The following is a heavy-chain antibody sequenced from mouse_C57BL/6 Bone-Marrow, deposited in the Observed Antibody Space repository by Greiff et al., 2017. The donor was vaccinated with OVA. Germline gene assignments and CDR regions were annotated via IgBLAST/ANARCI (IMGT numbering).Heavy chain of an antibody. V-gene: IGHV5-4*01. CDR3: ARAYGYDVDFDY. D-gene: IGHD2-2*01. CDR1: GFTFSSYA. Sequence: EVHLVESGGGLVKPGGSLKLSCAASGFTFSSYAMSWVRQTPEKRLEWVATISDGGSYTYYPDNVKGRFTISRDNAKNNLYLQMSHLKSEDTAMYYCARAYGYDVDFDYWGQGTTLTVSS. J-gene: IGHJ2*01. CDR2: ISDGGSYT.